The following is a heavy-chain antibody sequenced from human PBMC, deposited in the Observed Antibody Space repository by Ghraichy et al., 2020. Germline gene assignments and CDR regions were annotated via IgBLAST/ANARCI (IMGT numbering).Heavy chain of an antibody. Sequence: GGSLRLSCAASGFTFSSYGIHWVRQAPGRGLEWLALISYDGDRKYYADSVKGRFTISRDKSKNTVYLQVISLRVEDTAVYHCAKDKHPELENYVYYMDVWGKGTTVTVSS. J-gene: IGHJ6*03. D-gene: IGHD3-10*01. CDR1: GFTFSSYG. CDR2: ISYDGDRK. CDR3: AKDKHPELENYVYYMDV. V-gene: IGHV3-30*18.